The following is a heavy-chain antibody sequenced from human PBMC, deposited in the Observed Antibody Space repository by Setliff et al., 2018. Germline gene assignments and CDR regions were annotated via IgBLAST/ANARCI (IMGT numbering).Heavy chain of an antibody. J-gene: IGHJ4*02. V-gene: IGHV4-59*01. D-gene: IGHD6-6*01. CDR2: IYHSGGT. Sequence: SETLSLTCTVSGDSINNFYWTWIRQPPGKGLEWIGCIYHSGGTSYNPSLKSRVTISVDTSKNQFSLNLSSVTAADTAVYYCARGQATSSRSSLVYWGQGILVTVSS. CDR1: GDSINNFY. CDR3: ARGQATSSRSSLVY.